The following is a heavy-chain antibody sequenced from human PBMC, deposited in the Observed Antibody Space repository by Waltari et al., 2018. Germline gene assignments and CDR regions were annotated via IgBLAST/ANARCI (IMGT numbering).Heavy chain of an antibody. CDR2: ISYDGSNN. CDR3: ARQRGYDTRNFDY. D-gene: IGHD3-22*01. V-gene: IGHV3-30*01. CDR1: GFTFSSYA. J-gene: IGHJ4*02. Sequence: QVQLVESGGGVVQPGRSLRLSCAASGFTFSSYAMHWVRQAPGKGLEWVAVISYDGSNNYYADSVKGRFTISRDNSKNTLYLQMNSLRAEDTAVYYCARQRGYDTRNFDYWGQGTLVTVSS.